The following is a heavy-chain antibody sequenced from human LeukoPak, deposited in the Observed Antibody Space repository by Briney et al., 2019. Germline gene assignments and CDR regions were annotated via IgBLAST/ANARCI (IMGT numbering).Heavy chain of an antibody. CDR1: GGSISSYY. CDR2: IYYSGST. CDR3: AGEKSGSYSVNWFDP. J-gene: IGHJ5*02. Sequence: SETLSLTCTVSGGSISSYYWSWIRQPPGKGLEWIGYIYYSGSTNYNPSLKSRVAISVDTSKNQFSLKLSSVTAADTAVYYCAGEKSGSYSVNWFDPWGQGTLVTVSS. V-gene: IGHV4-59*01. D-gene: IGHD1-26*01.